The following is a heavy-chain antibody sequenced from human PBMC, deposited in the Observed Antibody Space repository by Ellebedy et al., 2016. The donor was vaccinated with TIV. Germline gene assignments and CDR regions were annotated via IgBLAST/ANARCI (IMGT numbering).Heavy chain of an antibody. CDR3: AKDGNGEGWLDP. CDR2: IWYDGSHT. Sequence: GESLKISCAASGFKFNFYAMHSVRQAPGKGLEWVAFIWYDGSHTSHADSVKGRFTISRDNSDNTLYLQMNNLRAEETAVYYCAKDGNGEGWLDPWGQGTLVTVSS. J-gene: IGHJ5*02. CDR1: GFKFNFYA. V-gene: IGHV3-33*03. D-gene: IGHD4-17*01.